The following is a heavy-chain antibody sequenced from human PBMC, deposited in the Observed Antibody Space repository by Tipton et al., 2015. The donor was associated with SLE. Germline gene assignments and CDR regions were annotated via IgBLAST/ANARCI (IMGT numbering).Heavy chain of an antibody. CDR1: GGSLNNHF. Sequence: TLSLTCTVSGGSLNNHFCSWIRQSAGKGLEWIGRVSPSGGTNYNPSLKSRVTMSVDTSKNQFSLNLSSLTAADTAVYYCARASGTYTNIDALDIWGQGTMVTVSS. V-gene: IGHV4-4*07. CDR3: ARASGTYTNIDALDI. J-gene: IGHJ3*02. CDR2: VSPSGGT. D-gene: IGHD3-16*01.